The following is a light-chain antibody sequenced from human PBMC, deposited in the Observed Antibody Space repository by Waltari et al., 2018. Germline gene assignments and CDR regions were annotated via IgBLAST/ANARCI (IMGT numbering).Light chain of an antibody. Sequence: DIVMTQSPDSLAVSLGERATINCKSSQSLLHSSNNKNYLAWYQQKPGQPPKLLIYWASTRESGVPDRFSGSGSGTDFTLTIGSLQAEDVVVYYCQQASSPSQTFGQGTKVEIK. CDR2: WAS. J-gene: IGKJ1*01. V-gene: IGKV4-1*01. CDR1: QSLLHSSNNKNY. CDR3: QQASSPSQT.